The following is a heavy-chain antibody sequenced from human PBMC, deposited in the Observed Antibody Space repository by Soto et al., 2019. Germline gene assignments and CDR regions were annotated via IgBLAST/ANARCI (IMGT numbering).Heavy chain of an antibody. D-gene: IGHD2-2*01. CDR1: GSSFTSYW. Sequence: GESLKISCKTSGSSFTSYWIGWVRQMPGKGMEWMGNIYPYDSDTRYSPSFQGQVTISADTSITTAYPQWSGLRASDTAMYFCARHLVGSTRGNFDYWGQGTLVTVS. CDR3: ARHLVGSTRGNFDY. CDR2: IYPYDSDT. J-gene: IGHJ4*01. V-gene: IGHV5-51*01.